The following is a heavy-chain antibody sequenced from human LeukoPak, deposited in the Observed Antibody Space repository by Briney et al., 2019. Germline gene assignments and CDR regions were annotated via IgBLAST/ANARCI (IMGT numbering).Heavy chain of an antibody. Sequence: PSETLSLTCTVSGGSISSSSYYWGWIRQPPGKGLEWIGSIYYSGSTYYNPSLKSRVTISVDTSKNQFSLKLSSVTAADTAVYYCAGSEGRDGYIYFDYWGQGTLVTVSS. CDR3: AGSEGRDGYIYFDY. D-gene: IGHD5-24*01. J-gene: IGHJ4*02. CDR1: GGSISSSSYY. V-gene: IGHV4-39*01. CDR2: IYYSGST.